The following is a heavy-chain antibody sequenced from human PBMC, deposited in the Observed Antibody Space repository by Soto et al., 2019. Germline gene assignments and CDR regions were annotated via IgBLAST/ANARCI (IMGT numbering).Heavy chain of an antibody. J-gene: IGHJ6*02. CDR2: IIPIFGTA. V-gene: IGHV1-69*13. CDR1: GGTFSSYA. D-gene: IGHD4-17*01. CDR3: ARQTTVTTNYYYYGMDV. Sequence: SVKFSWKASGGTFSSYAISWVRQAPGQGLECMGGIIPIFGTANYAQKFQGRVTITAXXXXSXXXMXLXSLRSEDTAVYYCARQTTVTTNYYYYGMDVWG.